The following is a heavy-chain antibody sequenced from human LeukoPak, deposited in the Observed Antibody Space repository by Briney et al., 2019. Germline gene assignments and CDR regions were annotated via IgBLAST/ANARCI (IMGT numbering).Heavy chain of an antibody. J-gene: IGHJ3*02. CDR2: ISSSSSYI. D-gene: IGHD1-26*01. CDR3: ATALSSDAFDI. Sequence: GGSLRLSCAASGFTFSSYSMNWVRQAPGKGLEWVSSISSSSSYIYYADSVKGRFTISRDNAKNSLYLQMNSLRAEDTAVYYFATALSSDAFDIWGQGTMVTVSS. V-gene: IGHV3-21*01. CDR1: GFTFSSYS.